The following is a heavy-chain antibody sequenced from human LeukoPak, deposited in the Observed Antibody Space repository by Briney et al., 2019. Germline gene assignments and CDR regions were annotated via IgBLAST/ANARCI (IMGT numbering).Heavy chain of an antibody. D-gene: IGHD3-10*01. J-gene: IGHJ5*02. CDR1: GFTFSSYL. V-gene: IGHV3-74*01. CDR2: INSDGSST. Sequence: GGSLRLSCAASGFTFSSYLMHWVRQAPGKGLVWVSCINSDGSSTSYADSVKGRFTTSRDNAKNTLYLQMNSLRAEDTAVYYCARESYYYGSGSIWFDPWGQGILVTVSS. CDR3: ARESYYYGSGSIWFDP.